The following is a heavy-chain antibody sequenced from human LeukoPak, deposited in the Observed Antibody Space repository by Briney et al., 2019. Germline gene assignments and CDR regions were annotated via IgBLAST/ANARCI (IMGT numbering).Heavy chain of an antibody. CDR1: GGSISSYY. D-gene: IGHD3-16*01. CDR2: IYYSGST. CDR3: ASHEPGGYFEY. V-gene: IGHV4-59*08. Sequence: SETLSLTCTVSGGSISSYYWSWIRQPPGKGLEWIAYIYYSGSTNYNPSLKSRVTISVDTSKNQFSLKLSSVTAADTGVYYCASHEPGGYFEYWGQGTLVTVSS. J-gene: IGHJ4*02.